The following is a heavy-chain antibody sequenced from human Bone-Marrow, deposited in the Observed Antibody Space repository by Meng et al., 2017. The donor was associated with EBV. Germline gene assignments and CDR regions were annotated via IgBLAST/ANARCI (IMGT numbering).Heavy chain of an antibody. Sequence: QITLKESGTTVTNPTQTPTLTCTFSGFSLSTSGMGVAWIRQPPGKALEWLALIYWDDETRYSPALKNRLTVTKDSSKNQVVFRMANLDPADTATYYCAHRRSDSGWFGYWGQGTLVTVSS. CDR2: IYWDDET. J-gene: IGHJ4*02. CDR1: GFSLSTSGMG. CDR3: AHRRSDSGWFGY. D-gene: IGHD6-19*01. V-gene: IGHV2-5*02.